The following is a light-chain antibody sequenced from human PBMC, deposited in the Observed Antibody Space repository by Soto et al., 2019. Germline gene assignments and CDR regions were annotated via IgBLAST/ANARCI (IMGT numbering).Light chain of an antibody. CDR2: DIS. Sequence: ETVMTQFPATLSVSPGERATLSCRASQYVSTNLAWYQQQPGQPPRLLIYDISNRATGIPARFSGGGSETEFALTITSLQSEDFAVYYCQQYDTWPFTFGGGTKVEIK. CDR3: QQYDTWPFT. V-gene: IGKV3D-15*01. CDR1: QYVSTN. J-gene: IGKJ4*01.